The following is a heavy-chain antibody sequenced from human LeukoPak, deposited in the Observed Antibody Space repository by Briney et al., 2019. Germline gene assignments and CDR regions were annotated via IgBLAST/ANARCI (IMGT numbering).Heavy chain of an antibody. D-gene: IGHD2-15*01. CDR2: IYYSGST. Sequence: PSETLSLTCTVSGGSISSYYWSWIRQPPGKGLEWIGYIYYSGSTNYNPSLKSRVTISVDTSKNQFSLKLSSVTAADTAVYYCARLHGYCSGGSCRSDAFDIWGQGTMVTVSS. CDR3: ARLHGYCSGGSCRSDAFDI. V-gene: IGHV4-59*08. J-gene: IGHJ3*02. CDR1: GGSISSYY.